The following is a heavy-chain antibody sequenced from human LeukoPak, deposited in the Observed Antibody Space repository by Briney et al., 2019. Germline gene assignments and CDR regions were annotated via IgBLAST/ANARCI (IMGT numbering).Heavy chain of an antibody. D-gene: IGHD3-9*01. V-gene: IGHV3-30*02. CDR3: ARDSDIVTGSKSHFDY. Sequence: GGSLRLSCAASGFTFSSYGMHWVRQAPDKGLEWVAFIRYEGSSKYYADSVKGRFTISRDNSKNTLYLQMDSLRPEDTAVYYCARDSDIVTGSKSHFDYWGQGTLVTVSS. CDR1: GFTFSSYG. J-gene: IGHJ4*02. CDR2: IRYEGSSK.